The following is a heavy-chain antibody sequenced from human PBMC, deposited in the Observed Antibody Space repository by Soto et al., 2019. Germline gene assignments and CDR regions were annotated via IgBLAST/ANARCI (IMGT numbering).Heavy chain of an antibody. CDR1: GGSITSCLYY. Sequence: QVQLPEPGPGLVNPSQTLALTCTVSGGSITSCLYYWTWIRQHPVKGLEWIGFIQNSGNTDYNPSLRSRLKISLDASKNPFSLQLTAVTAADTDMDYSARVTDAYKSGYWGKGTLLTLSS. CDR2: IQNSGNT. J-gene: IGHJ4*02. V-gene: IGHV4-31*03. D-gene: IGHD1-1*01. CDR3: ARVTDAYKSGY.